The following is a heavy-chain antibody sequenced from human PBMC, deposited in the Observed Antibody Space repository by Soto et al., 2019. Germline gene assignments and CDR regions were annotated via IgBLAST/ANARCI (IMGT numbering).Heavy chain of an antibody. J-gene: IGHJ4*02. V-gene: IGHV1-2*02. D-gene: IGHD6-19*01. Sequence: ASVKVSCKASGYTFTGYYLHWVRQAPGQGLEWMGWINPNNGGTNYAQKLQGRLTLTRDTSITTAYMELSRLTSDDTAVYYCAGLYSRSWSNSFDYWGQGTLVTVSS. CDR2: INPNNGGT. CDR1: GYTFTGYY. CDR3: AGLYSRSWSNSFDY.